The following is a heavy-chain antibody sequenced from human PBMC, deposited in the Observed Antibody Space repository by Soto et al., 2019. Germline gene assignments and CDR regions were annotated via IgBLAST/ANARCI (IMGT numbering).Heavy chain of an antibody. CDR2: IYYSGST. V-gene: IGHV4-30-4*01. CDR3: ARELPNGSYSWWFDP. J-gene: IGHJ5*02. D-gene: IGHD1-26*01. CDR1: GGSICSGDYY. Sequence: SETLSLTCTVSGGSICSGDYYWRWIRQPPGKGLEWLGYIYYSGSTYYNPSLKSRVTISVDTSKNQFSLKLSSVTAADTAVYYCARELPNGSYSWWFDPSAQGPLVTVSS.